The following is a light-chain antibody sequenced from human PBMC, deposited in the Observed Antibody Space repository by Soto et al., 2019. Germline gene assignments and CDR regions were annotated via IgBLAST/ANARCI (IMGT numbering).Light chain of an antibody. CDR3: QSYDGSLCHSR. Sequence: QSVLTQPPSVSGAPGQRVTISCTGTSSNFGAGYDVHWYRQLPGTAPKLLIHGNTNRPSGVPDRFSGSKSGTSASLAITGLQAEDEAIYYCQSYDGSLCHSRFGGGTKVTVL. J-gene: IGLJ2*01. CDR2: GNT. V-gene: IGLV1-40*01. CDR1: SSNFGAGYD.